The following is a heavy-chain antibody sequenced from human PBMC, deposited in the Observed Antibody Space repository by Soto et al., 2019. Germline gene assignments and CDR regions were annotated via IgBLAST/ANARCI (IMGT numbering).Heavy chain of an antibody. CDR3: ARGPVSGGSGEPYYDFWTGRGYYYYYMDV. J-gene: IGHJ6*03. CDR1: GYSFTSYW. Sequence: PGESLKISCKGSGYSFTSYWIDWVRQATGQGLEWMGWMNPNSGNTGYAQKFQGRVTMTRNTSISTAYMELSSLRSEDTAVYYCARGPVSGGSGEPYYDFWTGRGYYYYYMDVWGKGTTVTVSS. V-gene: IGHV1-8*02. D-gene: IGHD3-3*01. CDR2: MNPNSGNT.